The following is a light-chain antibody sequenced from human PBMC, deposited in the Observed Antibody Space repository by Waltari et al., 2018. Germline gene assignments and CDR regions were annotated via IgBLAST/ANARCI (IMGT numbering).Light chain of an antibody. J-gene: IGLJ3*02. Sequence: QSVLTQPPSASGTPGQKVTISCNGSSSNIGSNYVYWYQQFPGTAPKLLIFKNNQRPSGVPYRFSYAKSGTSASLAINWLRSEDEADYYCAAWDDSLSGLVLGGGTKVTVL. CDR1: SSNIGSNY. V-gene: IGLV1-47*01. CDR3: AAWDDSLSGLV. CDR2: KNN.